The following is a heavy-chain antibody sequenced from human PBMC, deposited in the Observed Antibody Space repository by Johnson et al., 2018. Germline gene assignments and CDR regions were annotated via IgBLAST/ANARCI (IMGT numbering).Heavy chain of an antibody. J-gene: IGHJ1*01. V-gene: IGHV4-39*07. Sequence: QVQLQESGPGLVEPSETLSVICSVSGVSINTDSYYWGWIRQSPGKGLESIATILSSATPSDSPSLLSRANTYYTPSLGSRAPISFDPSKNQCSLKFTSVTAADAAVYYCARGLYPSGYWGQGTLVTISS. CDR3: ARGLYPSGY. D-gene: IGHD1-26*01. CDR1: GVSINTDSYY. CDR2: ILSSATPSDSPSLLSRANT.